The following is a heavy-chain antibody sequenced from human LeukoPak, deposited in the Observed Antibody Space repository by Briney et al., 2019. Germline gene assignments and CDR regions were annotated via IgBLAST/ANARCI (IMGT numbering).Heavy chain of an antibody. V-gene: IGHV3-7*01. CDR2: IKQGGWEK. CDR3: ARELLRYFDWLTDAFDI. CDR1: GFTFSSYR. Sequence: PGGSLRLLCAASGFTFSSYRMMGVRQAPGKGLVWVGNIKQGGWEKYCVDSVKGRFTIHRDNAKNSLYVQMNSLRAEHTAVYYCARELLRYFDWLTDAFDIWGQGTMVTVSS. J-gene: IGHJ3*02. D-gene: IGHD3-9*01.